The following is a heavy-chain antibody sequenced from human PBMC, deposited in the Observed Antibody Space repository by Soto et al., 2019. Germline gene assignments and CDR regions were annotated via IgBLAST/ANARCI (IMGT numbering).Heavy chain of an antibody. Sequence: PGESLKISCKGSGYTFTDYWIGWMRQLPGKGLEWMGIIYPGDSDTRYSPSFQGHVTITVDKSTSTAYLQWNTLKASDTAMYYCARHISTFRYYYYAMDVWGQGNTVTVSS. CDR3: ARHISTFRYYYYAMDV. V-gene: IGHV5-51*01. D-gene: IGHD2-2*01. CDR2: IYPGDSDT. J-gene: IGHJ6*02. CDR1: GYTFTDYW.